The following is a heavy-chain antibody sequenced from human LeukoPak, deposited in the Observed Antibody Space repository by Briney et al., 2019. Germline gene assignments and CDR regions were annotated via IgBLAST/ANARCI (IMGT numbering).Heavy chain of an antibody. J-gene: IGHJ6*02. CDR2: INPSGGST. CDR3: ARERAGYYGMDV. Sequence: ASVKVSCTASGYTFTSYYMHWVRQAPGQGLEWMGIINPSGGSTSYAQKFQGRVTMTRDTSTSTVYMELSSLRSEDTAVYYCARERAGYYGMDVWGQGTTVTVSS. CDR1: GYTFTSYY. V-gene: IGHV1-46*01. D-gene: IGHD3-10*01.